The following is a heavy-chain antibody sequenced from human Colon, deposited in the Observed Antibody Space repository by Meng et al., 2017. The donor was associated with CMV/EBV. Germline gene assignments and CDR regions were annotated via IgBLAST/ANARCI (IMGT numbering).Heavy chain of an antibody. CDR3: ARVMTTITTLTKDV. CDR1: GFSVTNNY. Sequence: GESLKIFCAASGFSVTNNYFTGVRQAPGKGLERVAVSYYGGNTYYADSVKGRFTISRDNSKNSLYLQMNSLRGEDTAVYYCARVMTTITTLTKDVWGQGTTVTVSS. CDR2: SYYGGNT. V-gene: IGHV3-66*02. J-gene: IGHJ6*02. D-gene: IGHD5-24*01.